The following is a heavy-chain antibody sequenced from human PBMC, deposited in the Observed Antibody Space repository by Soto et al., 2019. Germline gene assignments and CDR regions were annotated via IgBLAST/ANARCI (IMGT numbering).Heavy chain of an antibody. V-gene: IGHV4-59*01. CDR3: AREGNLGRWLQPLDF. D-gene: IGHD5-12*01. Sequence: ASETLSLTCPVSGDSISAYAWSWVLQHPGKGLEWIGNIHYNGNTKYNPSLKSRVTMSVDTSKNQFSLKLISVTAADTAKYFCAREGNLGRWLQPLDFWGQGTLVTVSS. J-gene: IGHJ4*02. CDR1: GDSISAYA. CDR2: IHYNGNT.